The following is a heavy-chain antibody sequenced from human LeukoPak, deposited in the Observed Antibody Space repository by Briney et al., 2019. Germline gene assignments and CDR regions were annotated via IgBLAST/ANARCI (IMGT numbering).Heavy chain of an antibody. V-gene: IGHV4-4*02. J-gene: IGHJ4*02. CDR3: ASRWVLTGEPY. Sequence: PSETLSLTCAVSGGSISSSNWWSWVRQPPGKGLEWIGEISQSGSTNYNPSLKSRVTISVDKSKNQFSLKLTSVTAADTAVYYCASRWVLTGEPYRGQGTLVTVSS. CDR2: ISQSGST. D-gene: IGHD7-27*01. CDR1: GGSISSSNW.